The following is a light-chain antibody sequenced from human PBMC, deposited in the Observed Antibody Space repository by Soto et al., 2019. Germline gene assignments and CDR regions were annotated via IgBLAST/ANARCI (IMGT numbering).Light chain of an antibody. CDR2: KAS. J-gene: IGKJ1*01. Sequence: DMQLTQSPSTVSASIGGRVAMTCRASQNINSWLAWYQHKPGKAPQLLIYKASTLRSGVPSRFSGRESGTEFTLTINGLQPDDFATYFCHQYHTYLWTCGQGTKGEIK. CDR3: HQYHTYLWT. CDR1: QNINSW. V-gene: IGKV1-5*03.